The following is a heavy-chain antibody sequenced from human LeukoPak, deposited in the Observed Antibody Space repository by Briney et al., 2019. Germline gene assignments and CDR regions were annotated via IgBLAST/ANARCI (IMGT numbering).Heavy chain of an antibody. J-gene: IGHJ6*04. CDR2: ISGSGGST. CDR3: AELGITMIGGV. CDR1: GFPFSEYG. V-gene: IGHV3-23*01. Sequence: GGTLRLSCAASGFPFSEYGMSWVRQAPGKGLEWLSAISGSGGSTYYADSVKGRFTISRDNAKNSLYLQMNSLRAEDTAVYYCAELGITMIGGVWGKGTTVSISS. D-gene: IGHD3-10*02.